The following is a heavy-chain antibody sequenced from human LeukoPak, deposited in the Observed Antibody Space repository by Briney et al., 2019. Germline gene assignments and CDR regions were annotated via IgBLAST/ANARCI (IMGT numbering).Heavy chain of an antibody. D-gene: IGHD3-10*01. V-gene: IGHV1-69*05. CDR1: GGTFSSYA. J-gene: IGHJ5*02. Sequence: ASVKVSCKASGGTFSSYAISWVRQAPGQGLEWMGGIIPIFGTANYAQKFQGRVTMTRNTSISTAYMELSSLRSEDTAVYYCARGIRLLWFGELLGNWFDPWGQGTLVTVSS. CDR2: IIPIFGTA. CDR3: ARGIRLLWFGELLGNWFDP.